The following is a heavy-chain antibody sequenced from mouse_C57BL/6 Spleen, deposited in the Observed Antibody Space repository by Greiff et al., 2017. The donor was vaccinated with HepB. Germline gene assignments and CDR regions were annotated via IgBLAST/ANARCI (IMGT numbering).Heavy chain of an antibody. CDR3: ARGGITTVVAYYAMDY. CDR2: ISYDGSN. V-gene: IGHV3-6*01. CDR1: GYSITSGYY. Sequence: EVKLQESGPGLVKPSQSLSLTCSVTGYSITSGYYWNWIRQFPGNKLEWMGYISYDGSNNYNPSLKNRISITRDTSKNQFFLKLNSVTTEDTATYYCARGGITTVVAYYAMDYWGQGTSVTVSS. D-gene: IGHD1-1*01. J-gene: IGHJ4*01.